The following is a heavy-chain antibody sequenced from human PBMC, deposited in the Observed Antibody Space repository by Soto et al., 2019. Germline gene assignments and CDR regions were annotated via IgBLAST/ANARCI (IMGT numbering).Heavy chain of an antibody. J-gene: IGHJ4*02. Sequence: EVQLVESGGGLVKPGGSLRLSCAASGFMFSDYSMNWVRQAPGKGLEWVSSISSSGRHIFYADSVRGRFTISRDNAQNSLYLQMNSLRAEDTAVYYCASEIHCIGGSCYSFDYWGQGTLVTVSS. CDR1: GFMFSDYS. CDR3: ASEIHCIGGSCYSFDY. D-gene: IGHD2-15*01. V-gene: IGHV3-21*01. CDR2: ISSSGRHI.